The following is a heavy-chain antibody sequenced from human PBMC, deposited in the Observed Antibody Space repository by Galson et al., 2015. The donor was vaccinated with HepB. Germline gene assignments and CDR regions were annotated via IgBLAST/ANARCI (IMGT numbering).Heavy chain of an antibody. CDR2: ISGSGGRK. CDR3: ARDLPRRITMVRGGAFDI. D-gene: IGHD3-10*01. Sequence: SLRLSCAASGFTFSSYAMSWVRQAPGKGLEWVSAISGSGGRKYYADSVKGRFTISRDNSKNTLYLQMNILRAEDTAVYYCARDLPRRITMVRGGAFDIWGPGAIVAVSS. V-gene: IGHV3-23*01. CDR1: GFTFSSYA. J-gene: IGHJ3*02.